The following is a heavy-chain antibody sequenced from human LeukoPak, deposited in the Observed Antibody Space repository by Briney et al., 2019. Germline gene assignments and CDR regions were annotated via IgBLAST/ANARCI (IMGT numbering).Heavy chain of an antibody. J-gene: IGHJ4*02. Sequence: GASVKVSCKASGFTFTGYGITWVRQAPGQGLEWVGWINVYSGDTNYAQNLQGRLTLTTDTSTSTAYMELMSLTSDDTAVYYCARDYGGTFFDRWGQGTLVIVSS. D-gene: IGHD4-23*01. V-gene: IGHV1-18*04. CDR1: GFTFTGYG. CDR2: INVYSGDT. CDR3: ARDYGGTFFDR.